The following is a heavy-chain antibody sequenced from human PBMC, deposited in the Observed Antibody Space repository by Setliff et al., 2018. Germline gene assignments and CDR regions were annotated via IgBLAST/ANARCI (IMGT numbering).Heavy chain of an antibody. CDR3: ARDGGEY. V-gene: IGHV3-33*08. CDR1: GFTFSSYA. Sequence: PGGSLRLSCAASGFTFSSYAMSWVRQAPGKGLEWVALIWNDGSSKFYGDSVKGRFTISRDNSKNTLYLQMDSLRAEDTAVYYCARDGGEYWGQGTLVTVSS. D-gene: IGHD3-16*01. J-gene: IGHJ4*02. CDR2: IWNDGSSK.